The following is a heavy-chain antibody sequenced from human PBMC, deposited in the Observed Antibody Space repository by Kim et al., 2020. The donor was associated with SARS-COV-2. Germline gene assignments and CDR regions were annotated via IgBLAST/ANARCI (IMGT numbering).Heavy chain of an antibody. CDR2: ISYDGSNK. J-gene: IGHJ4*01. CDR1: GFTFSSYA. D-gene: IGHD3-16*01. V-gene: IGHV3-30*18. CDR3: AKDLAAGPNFQGDHY. Sequence: GGSLRLSCAASGFTFSSYAMHWVRQAPGKGLEWVAVISYDGSNKYYVDSVKGRFTISRDNSKNTVYLQMNSLRAEDTAVYYCAKDLAAGPNFQGDHYWG.